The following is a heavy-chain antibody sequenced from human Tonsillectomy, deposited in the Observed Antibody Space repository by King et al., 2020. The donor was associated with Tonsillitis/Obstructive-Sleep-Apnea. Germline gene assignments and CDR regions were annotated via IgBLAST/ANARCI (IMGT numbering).Heavy chain of an antibody. CDR1: GFPFSSYG. V-gene: IGHV3-30*18. D-gene: IGHD6-19*01. J-gene: IGHJ2*01. Sequence: VQLVESGGAVVQPGRSLRLSCAVSGFPFSSYGMHWVRQAPGKGLDWVAVISYDGNNKSYRDSVKGRFTISRDNSKNTLYLQMNSLRAEDTAVYYCAKPPVAGWPTAGYCGLWGRGTLVSVSS. CDR3: AKPPVAGWPTAGYCGL. CDR2: ISYDGNNK.